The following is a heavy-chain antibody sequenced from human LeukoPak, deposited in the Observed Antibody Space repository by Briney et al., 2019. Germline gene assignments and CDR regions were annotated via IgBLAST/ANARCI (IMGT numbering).Heavy chain of an antibody. J-gene: IGHJ3*02. Sequence: GGSLRLSCAASGFTFSSYGMHWVRQAPGKGLEWVAFIRYDGSNKYYADSVKGRFTISRDNSKNTLYLQMNSLRAEDTAVYYCAKNDYSNFPGAFDIWGQGTMVTVSS. D-gene: IGHD4-11*01. CDR2: IRYDGSNK. CDR1: GFTFSSYG. CDR3: AKNDYSNFPGAFDI. V-gene: IGHV3-30*02.